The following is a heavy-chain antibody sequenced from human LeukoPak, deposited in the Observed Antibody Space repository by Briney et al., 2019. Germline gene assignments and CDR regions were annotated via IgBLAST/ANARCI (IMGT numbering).Heavy chain of an antibody. CDR1: GYTLTELS. J-gene: IGHJ4*02. Sequence: ASVKVSCKVSGYTLTELSMHWVRQAPGKGLEWMGGFDPEDGETIYAQKFQGRVTMTEDTSTDTAYMELSSLRSGDTAVYYCATGGRNYDSSGYFYWGQGTLVTVSS. V-gene: IGHV1-24*01. CDR2: FDPEDGET. D-gene: IGHD3-22*01. CDR3: ATGGRNYDSSGYFY.